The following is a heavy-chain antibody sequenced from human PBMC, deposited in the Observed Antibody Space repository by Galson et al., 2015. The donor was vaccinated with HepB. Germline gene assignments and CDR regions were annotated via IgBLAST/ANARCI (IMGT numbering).Heavy chain of an antibody. CDR2: IKSKTDGGTT. Sequence: SLRLSCAASGFTFSNAWMSWVRQAPGKGLEWVGRIKSKTDGGTTDYAAPVKGRFTISRDDSKNTPYLQMNSLKTEDTAVYYCTTVGYSYVDYYYGVDVWGQGTTVTVSS. CDR1: GFTFSNAW. J-gene: IGHJ6*02. D-gene: IGHD5-18*01. CDR3: TTVGYSYVDYYYGVDV. V-gene: IGHV3-15*01.